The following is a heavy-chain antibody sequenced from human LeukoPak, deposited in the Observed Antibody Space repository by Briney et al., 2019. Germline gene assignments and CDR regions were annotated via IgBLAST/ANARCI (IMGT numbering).Heavy chain of an antibody. CDR2: ISWNSGSI. CDR1: GFTFDDYA. Sequence: GRSLRLSCAASGFTFDDYAMHWVRQAPGKGLEWVSGISWNSGSIGYADSVKGRFTISRDNSKNTLYLQMNSLRAEDTAVYYCARDTTSSWKEFDYWGQGTLVTVSS. D-gene: IGHD6-13*01. J-gene: IGHJ4*02. CDR3: ARDTTSSWKEFDY. V-gene: IGHV3-9*01.